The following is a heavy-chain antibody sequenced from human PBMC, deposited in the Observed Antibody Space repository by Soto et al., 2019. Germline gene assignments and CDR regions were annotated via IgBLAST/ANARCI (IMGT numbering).Heavy chain of an antibody. V-gene: IGHV3-20*04. Sequence: GGSLRLSCAASGFTFDDYGMSWVRQAPGKGLEWVSGINWNGGSTGYADSVKGRFTISRDNAKNSLYLQMNSLRAEDTALYYCARDYYGSGSYYDDAFDIWGQGTMVTVSS. CDR2: INWNGGST. J-gene: IGHJ3*02. D-gene: IGHD3-10*01. CDR1: GFTFDDYG. CDR3: ARDYYGSGSYYDDAFDI.